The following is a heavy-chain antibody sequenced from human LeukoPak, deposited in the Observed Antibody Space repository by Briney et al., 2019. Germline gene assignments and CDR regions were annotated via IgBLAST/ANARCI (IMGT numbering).Heavy chain of an antibody. V-gene: IGHV3-48*04. D-gene: IGHD3-3*01. Sequence: GGSLRLSCAASGFTFSSYSMNWVRQAPGKGLEWVSYISSGSSTIYYADSVKGRFTISRDNAKNSLYLQMNSLRAEDTAVYYCARELFRPGSFYGMDVWGQGTTVTVSS. CDR1: GFTFSSYS. J-gene: IGHJ6*02. CDR2: ISSGSSTI. CDR3: ARELFRPGSFYGMDV.